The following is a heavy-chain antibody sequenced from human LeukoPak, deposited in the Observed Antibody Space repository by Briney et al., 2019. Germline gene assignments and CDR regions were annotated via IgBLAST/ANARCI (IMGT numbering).Heavy chain of an antibody. CDR3: VKDIGYYYIHDAFDI. D-gene: IGHD3-10*02. CDR2: ITDRGSST. CDR1: GFSYSSYT. J-gene: IGHJ3*02. Sequence: PGGSLRLSCVASGFSYSSYTMSWVRQAPGKGLEWVSTITDRGSSTFYADSVKGRFTISRDNSENTLFLQMNSLRAEDTAIYYCVKDIGYYYIHDAFDIWGQGTVVAVSS. V-gene: IGHV3-23*01.